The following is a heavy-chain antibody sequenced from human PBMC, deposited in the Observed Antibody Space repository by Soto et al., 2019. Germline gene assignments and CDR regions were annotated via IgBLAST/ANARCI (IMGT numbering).Heavy chain of an antibody. CDR1: GASISTNNW. CDR2: VYHSGST. D-gene: IGHD6-13*01. Sequence: TLSLTCAVSGASISTNNWWSWVRQPPGKGLEWIGEVYHSGSTNCNPSLKSRVTISIDKSKNQFSLRLTSMTAADTAVYYCAVPGAGDFDYWSQGTLVTVSS. V-gene: IGHV4-4*02. CDR3: AVPGAGDFDY. J-gene: IGHJ4*02.